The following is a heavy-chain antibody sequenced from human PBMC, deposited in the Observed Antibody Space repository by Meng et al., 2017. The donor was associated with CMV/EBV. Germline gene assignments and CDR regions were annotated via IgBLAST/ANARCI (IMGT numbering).Heavy chain of an antibody. CDR1: GFTFSSYE. CDR2: ISGSGSTI. J-gene: IGHJ4*02. V-gene: IGHV3-48*03. CDR3: ARVGTIFRGYYFDY. D-gene: IGHD3-3*01. Sequence: GGSLRLSCAASGFTFSSYEMNWVRQAPGKGLEWVSYISGSGSTIYYADSVKGRFTISRDNAKNSLYLQMNSLRAEDTAVYYCARVGTIFRGYYFDYWGQGTLVTVSS.